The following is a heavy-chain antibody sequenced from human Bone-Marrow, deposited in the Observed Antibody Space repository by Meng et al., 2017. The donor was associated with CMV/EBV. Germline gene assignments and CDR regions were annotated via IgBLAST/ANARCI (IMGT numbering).Heavy chain of an antibody. CDR1: GYSISSGYY. Sequence: SETLSLTCTVSGYSISSGYYWGWIRQPPGKGLEWIGSIYHSGSTYYNPSLKSRVTISVDTSKNQFSLKLSSVTAADTAVYYCAREGEYGDYGNWFDPWGQGTLVTVSS. CDR2: IYHSGST. J-gene: IGHJ5*02. CDR3: AREGEYGDYGNWFDP. V-gene: IGHV4-38-2*02. D-gene: IGHD4-17*01.